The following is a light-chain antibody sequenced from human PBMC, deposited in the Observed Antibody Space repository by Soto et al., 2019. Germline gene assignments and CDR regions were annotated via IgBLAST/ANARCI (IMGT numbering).Light chain of an antibody. V-gene: IGKV3D-15*01. CDR2: GAS. Sequence: EIVMTQSPATLSVSPGDGATLSCRASQSVDSNLAWYQQKPGQTPRLLMYGASTRPTGIPARFSGSGSGTEFTLTIISLQSEDSAVYYCQQRSNWPLITFGQGTRLEIK. CDR3: QQRSNWPLIT. CDR1: QSVDSN. J-gene: IGKJ5*01.